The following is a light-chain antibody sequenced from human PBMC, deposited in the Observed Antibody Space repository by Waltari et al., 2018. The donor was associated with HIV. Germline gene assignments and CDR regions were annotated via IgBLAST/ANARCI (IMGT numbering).Light chain of an antibody. Sequence: DIRLTQSPSTLSASAGDRVAITCRADQNVGAFLAWYQQKPGKPPKLLIFQASILEGGVPSRFSGSVSGSDFTLTINGLQSDDFATYYCHQYASFSGTFGQGTKVEL. CDR2: QAS. CDR1: QNVGAF. CDR3: HQYASFSGT. V-gene: IGKV1-5*03. J-gene: IGKJ1*01.